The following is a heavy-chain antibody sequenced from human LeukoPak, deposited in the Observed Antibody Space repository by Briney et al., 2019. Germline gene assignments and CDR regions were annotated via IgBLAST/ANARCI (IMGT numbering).Heavy chain of an antibody. D-gene: IGHD3-3*01. Sequence: PGGSLRLSCAASGFTFSGYAMSWVRQAPGKGLEWVSAISGSGGSTYYADSVKGRFTISRDNSKNTLYLQMNSLRAEDTAVYYCARSPKGHYDFWSGYYANAGKVDYWGQGTLVTVSS. CDR1: GFTFSGYA. J-gene: IGHJ4*02. V-gene: IGHV3-23*01. CDR3: ARSPKGHYDFWSGYYANAGKVDY. CDR2: ISGSGGST.